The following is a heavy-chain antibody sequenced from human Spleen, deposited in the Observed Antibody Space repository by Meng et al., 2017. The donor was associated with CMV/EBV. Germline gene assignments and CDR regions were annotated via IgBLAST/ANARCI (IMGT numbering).Heavy chain of an antibody. Sequence: GESLKISCAASGFTFSGYALHWVRQAPGKGLEWVAFIRYDGSNKYYADSVKGRFTISRDNSKNTLYLQMNSLRAEDTAVYYCAKGVQGSGIPGGYGMDVWGQGTTVTVSS. CDR2: IRYDGSNK. V-gene: IGHV3-30*02. D-gene: IGHD3-10*01. J-gene: IGHJ6*02. CDR1: GFTFSGYA. CDR3: AKGVQGSGIPGGYGMDV.